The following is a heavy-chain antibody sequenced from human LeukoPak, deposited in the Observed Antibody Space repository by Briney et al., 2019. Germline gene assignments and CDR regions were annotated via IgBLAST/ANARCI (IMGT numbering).Heavy chain of an antibody. J-gene: IGHJ3*02. Sequence: SVKVSCKASGGTFSSYAISWVRQAPGQGLEWMGGIIPIFGTANYAQKFQGRVTIPAAESTSPAYMELSSLRSEDPAVYSCAESSGWSLYAFDIWGQGTMVTVSS. CDR1: GGTFSSYA. D-gene: IGHD6-19*01. V-gene: IGHV1-69*13. CDR2: IIPIFGTA. CDR3: AESSGWSLYAFDI.